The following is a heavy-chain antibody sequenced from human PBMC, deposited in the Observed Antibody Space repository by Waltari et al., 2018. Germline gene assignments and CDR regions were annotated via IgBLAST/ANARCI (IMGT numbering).Heavy chain of an antibody. V-gene: IGHV3-23*01. D-gene: IGHD4-4*01. J-gene: IGHJ2*01. Sequence: EVQLLESGGGLVQPGGSLRLSCAASRFTFSSYAIIWFRQAPGKGLEWVSGISGSGGSTYSADSVKGRFTISRDNSKNTLYLQMNSLRAEDTAVYYCAKGGDYSNFAPQYWYFDLWGRGTLVTVSS. CDR2: ISGSGGST. CDR1: RFTFSSYA. CDR3: AKGGDYSNFAPQYWYFDL.